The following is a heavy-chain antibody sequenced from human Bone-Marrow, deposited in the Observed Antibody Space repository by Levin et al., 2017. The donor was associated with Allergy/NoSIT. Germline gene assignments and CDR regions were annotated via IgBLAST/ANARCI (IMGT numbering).Heavy chain of an antibody. V-gene: IGHV3-21*01. J-gene: IGHJ3*01. Sequence: AGGSLRLSCIVSGFTFSDYSIYWVRQAPGKGLEWISSISSDSSDLYYADSVKGRFTISRDNAKNSLNLQVSSLRAEDTAVYHCVRGIIGDVRVAHKEAFDVWGQGTKVTVSS. D-gene: IGHD2/OR15-2a*01. CDR3: VRGIIGDVRVAHKEAFDV. CDR1: GFTFSDYS. CDR2: ISSDSSDL.